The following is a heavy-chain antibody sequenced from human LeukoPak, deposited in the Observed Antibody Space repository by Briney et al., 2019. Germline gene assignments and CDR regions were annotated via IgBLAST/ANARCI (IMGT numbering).Heavy chain of an antibody. Sequence: GGSLRLSCAASGFTFSSYWMHWVRQAPGKGLVWVSRINSDGSSTSYADSVKGRFTISRDNAKNTLYLQMNSLRAEDTAVYYCAREANLYGSGSYSFFDYWGQGILVTVSS. J-gene: IGHJ4*02. D-gene: IGHD3-10*01. V-gene: IGHV3-74*01. CDR1: GFTFSSYW. CDR3: AREANLYGSGSYSFFDY. CDR2: INSDGSST.